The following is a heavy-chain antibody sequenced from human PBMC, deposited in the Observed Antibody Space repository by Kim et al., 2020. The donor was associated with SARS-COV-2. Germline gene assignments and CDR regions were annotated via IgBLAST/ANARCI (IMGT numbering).Heavy chain of an antibody. V-gene: IGHV1-18*04. D-gene: IGHD3-3*01. Sequence: ASVKVSCKASGYTFASYGISWVRQAPGQGLEWMGWVSGYSDIAYYAQRLQGRVTMTTDTSTSTAYMELRSLGSDDTAVYYCARDFLDRRFFTVNNHYEENCFDPWGQGTLVTVSS. CDR1: GYTFASYG. J-gene: IGHJ5*02. CDR2: VSGYSDIA. CDR3: ARDFLDRRFFTVNNHYEENCFDP.